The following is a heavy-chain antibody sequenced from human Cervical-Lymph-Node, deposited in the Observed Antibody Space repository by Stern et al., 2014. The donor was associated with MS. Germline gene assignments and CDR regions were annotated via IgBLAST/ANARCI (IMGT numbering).Heavy chain of an antibody. J-gene: IGHJ4*02. V-gene: IGHV1-69*09. Sequence: VQLVQSGAGVKKPGSSVKVSCKASGGTLNNYAVSWVRQAPGQGLEWIGKIIPFLGIANYAHKFQGRVTLTAAATTSYMEVSSLRSDDTAVYYCARSPDLYDSSGYYFDWGQGTLVTVSS. CDR1: GGTLNNYA. CDR2: IIPFLGIA. CDR3: ARSPDLYDSSGYYFD. D-gene: IGHD3-22*01.